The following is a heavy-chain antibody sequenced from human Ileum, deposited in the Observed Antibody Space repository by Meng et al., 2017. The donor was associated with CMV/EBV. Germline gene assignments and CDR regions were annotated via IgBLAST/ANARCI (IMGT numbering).Heavy chain of an antibody. D-gene: IGHD4-17*01. V-gene: IGHV3-30*03. Sequence: QVQRVESGGGVVQPGTSLRLSCAASGFTFSGHGMHWVRQAPGKGLEWVANIAYDASSTSYADSVKGRFTISRDNSKNTLHLQMYSLRTEDTAVYFCAAWRGGNGDGGFDYWGQGTLVTVSS. J-gene: IGHJ4*02. CDR2: IAYDASST. CDR1: GFTFSGHG. CDR3: AAWRGGNGDGGFDY.